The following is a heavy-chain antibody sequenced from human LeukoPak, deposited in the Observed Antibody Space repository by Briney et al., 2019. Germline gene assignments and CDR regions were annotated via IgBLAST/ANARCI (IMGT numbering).Heavy chain of an antibody. CDR2: IRSTANGYAT. V-gene: IGHV3-73*01. CDR1: GFTFSSYA. CDR3: TGNFDY. J-gene: IGHJ4*02. Sequence: GGSLRLSSAASGFTFSSYAMSWVRQAPGKGLEWVGRIRSTANGYATAYAASVKGRFTISRDDSKNTAYLQMDSLKTEDTAVYYCTGNFDYWGQGTLVTVSS.